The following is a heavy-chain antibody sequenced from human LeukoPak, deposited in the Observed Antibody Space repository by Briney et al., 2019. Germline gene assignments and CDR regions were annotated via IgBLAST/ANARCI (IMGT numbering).Heavy chain of an antibody. CDR1: GFTFSSYG. CDR2: IWYDGNEK. Sequence: GGSLRLSCAASGFTFSSYGMHWVRQAPGKGLEWVAIIWYDGNEKYYADSAKGRFTISRDNSKNTLYLQMNSLRAEDTAVYYCAKEQAVAADYWGQGTLVTVSS. D-gene: IGHD6-19*01. J-gene: IGHJ4*02. V-gene: IGHV3-30*02. CDR3: AKEQAVAADY.